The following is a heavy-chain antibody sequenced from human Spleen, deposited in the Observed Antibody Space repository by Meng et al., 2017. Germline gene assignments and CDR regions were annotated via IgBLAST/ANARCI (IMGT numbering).Heavy chain of an antibody. CDR1: GGSFSGYY. V-gene: IGHV4-34*01. J-gene: IGHJ4*02. Sequence: QVQLQQWGAGLLKPSETLSPTCAVYGGSFSGYYWSWIRQPPGKGLEWIGYIYYSGGTYYNPSLKSRVAILQDTSKNQFSLKMSSVTAADTAVYYCARVSANGVFAEGGFDYWGQGTLVTVSS. CDR3: ARVSANGVFAEGGFDY. CDR2: IYYSGGT. D-gene: IGHD2-8*01.